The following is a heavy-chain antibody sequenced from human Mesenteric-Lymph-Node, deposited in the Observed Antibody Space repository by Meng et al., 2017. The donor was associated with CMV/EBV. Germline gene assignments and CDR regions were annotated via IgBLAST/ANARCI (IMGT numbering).Heavy chain of an antibody. D-gene: IGHD2-2*01. Sequence: SGGSISSGGYYWSWIRQHPGKGLEWIGCIYYSGSTYYGPSLKSRVTISVDTSKNQFSLKLSSVTDADTAVYYCARVVPAATPTWFDPWGQGTLVTVSS. CDR2: IYYSGST. J-gene: IGHJ5*02. CDR3: ARVVPAATPTWFDP. V-gene: IGHV4-31*02. CDR1: GGSISSGGYY.